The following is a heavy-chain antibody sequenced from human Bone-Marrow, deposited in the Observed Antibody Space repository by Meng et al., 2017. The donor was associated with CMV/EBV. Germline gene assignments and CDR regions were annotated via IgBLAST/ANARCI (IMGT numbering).Heavy chain of an antibody. J-gene: IGHJ6*02. CDR1: GGSISSYY. CDR3: ARGAYDFWSGYRYYGMDV. Sequence: SETLSLTCTVSGGSISSYYWSWIRQPPGKGLEWIGYIYYSGSTNYNPSLKSRVTISVDTSKNQFSLKLSSVTAADTAVYYCARGAYDFWSGYRYYGMDVWGQGTTATVSS. D-gene: IGHD3-3*01. V-gene: IGHV4-59*01. CDR2: IYYSGST.